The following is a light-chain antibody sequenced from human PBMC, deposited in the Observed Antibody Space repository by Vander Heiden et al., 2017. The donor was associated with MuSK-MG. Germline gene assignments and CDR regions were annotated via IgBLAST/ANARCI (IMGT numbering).Light chain of an antibody. J-gene: IGKJ4*01. V-gene: IGKV1-5*03. CDR2: KAS. CDR1: VCSGTW. CDR3: QQYNSYPLT. Sequence: IQLTLSPSSLSPSVGDTVTTTCPASVCSGTWLAWYQQKPGNAPKLLIYKASSLETGVPSRFSGSGSGTEFTLTISSLQPDDSATYYCQQYNSYPLTFGGGTKVEIK.